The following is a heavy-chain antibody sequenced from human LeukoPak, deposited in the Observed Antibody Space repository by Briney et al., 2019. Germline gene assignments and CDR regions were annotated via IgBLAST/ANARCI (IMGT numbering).Heavy chain of an antibody. Sequence: SETLSLTCAVAGGSRSSGDYYWSWIRPPPGMGLEWIGHINFSGTTYYNPSLQSRVTISVDRSMHQFSLNLNSVTAADTAAYYCARDSTIVGAPFDYWGQGTLVTVSS. J-gene: IGHJ4*02. D-gene: IGHD1-26*01. CDR1: GGSRSSGDYY. CDR3: ARDSTIVGAPFDY. CDR2: INFSGTT. V-gene: IGHV4-30-4*01.